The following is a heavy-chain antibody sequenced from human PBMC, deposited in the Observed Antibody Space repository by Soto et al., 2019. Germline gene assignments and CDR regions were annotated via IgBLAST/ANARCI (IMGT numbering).Heavy chain of an antibody. J-gene: IGHJ4*02. D-gene: IGHD6-6*01. CDR1: GFTFSAYG. V-gene: IGHV3-30*18. CDR3: AKEMFPRTVLVSSSAWGDY. Sequence: QVQLVESGGAVVQPGRSLRLSCTASGFTFSAYGLHWVRQAPGKGLEWVSTISYDGSHEYYADSVKGRFTVSRDDSKKTMYLLMNSLMIYDTGVYFCAKEMFPRTVLVSSSAWGDYWGSGTRVTVFS. CDR2: ISYDGSHE.